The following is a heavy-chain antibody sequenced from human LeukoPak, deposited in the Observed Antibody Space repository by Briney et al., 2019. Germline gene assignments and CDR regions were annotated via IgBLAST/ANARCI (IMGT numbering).Heavy chain of an antibody. Sequence: PGGSLRLSCPASGFTFSDYYMSWIRQAPGKGLEWVSYISSSGSTIYYADSVKGRFTISRDNSKNTLYLQMNSLRAEDTAVYYCAKDGPSSLYLIVVLPAATQGPEYFQHWGQGTLVTVSS. D-gene: IGHD2-2*01. CDR3: AKDGPSSLYLIVVLPAATQGPEYFQH. CDR1: GFTFSDYY. J-gene: IGHJ1*01. CDR2: ISSSGSTI. V-gene: IGHV3-11*01.